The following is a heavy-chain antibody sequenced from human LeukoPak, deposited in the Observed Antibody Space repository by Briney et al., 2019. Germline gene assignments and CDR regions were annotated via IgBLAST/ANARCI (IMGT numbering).Heavy chain of an antibody. CDR1: GFTFSDYY. Sequence: QTGGSLRLSCAASGFTFSDYYMSWIRQAPGKGLEWVSYISSSGSTIYYADSVKGRFTISRDNSKNTPYLQMNSLRAEDTAVYYCAKDRSTVTPHYFDYWGQGTLVTVSS. CDR3: AKDRSTVTPHYFDY. V-gene: IGHV3-11*01. CDR2: ISSSGSTI. J-gene: IGHJ4*02. D-gene: IGHD4-17*01.